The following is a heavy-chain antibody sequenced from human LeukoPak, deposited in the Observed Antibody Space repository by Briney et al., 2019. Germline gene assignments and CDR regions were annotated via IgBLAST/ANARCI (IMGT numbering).Heavy chain of an antibody. Sequence: SVTVSCKASGGTFSSYAISWVRQAPGQGLEWMGRIIPILGIANYAQKFQGRVTITADKSTSTAYMELSSLRSEDTAVYYCARDYDFWSGQDWGQGTLVTVSS. CDR1: GGTFSSYA. CDR2: IIPILGIA. CDR3: ARDYDFWSGQD. J-gene: IGHJ1*01. D-gene: IGHD3-3*01. V-gene: IGHV1-69*04.